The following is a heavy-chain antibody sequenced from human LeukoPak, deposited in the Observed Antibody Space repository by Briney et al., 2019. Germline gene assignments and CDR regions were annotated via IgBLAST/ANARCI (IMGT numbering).Heavy chain of an antibody. CDR3: ARHYGP. Sequence: SETLSLTCAVSGDSISSSNWWSWVRQPPGKGLEWIGSIYDSGSTCYNPSLKSRVTISVDTSKNQFSLKLNSVTAADTAVYYCARHYGPWGQGTLVTVSS. V-gene: IGHV4-39*01. CDR1: GDSISSSNW. J-gene: IGHJ5*02. CDR2: IYDSGST. D-gene: IGHD3-10*01.